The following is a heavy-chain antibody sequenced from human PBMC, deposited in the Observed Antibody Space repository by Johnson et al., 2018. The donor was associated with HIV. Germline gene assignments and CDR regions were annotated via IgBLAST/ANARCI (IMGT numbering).Heavy chain of an antibody. D-gene: IGHD1-1*01. CDR1: GFTFSSYG. J-gene: IGHJ3*02. V-gene: IGHV3-33*05. Sequence: QVQLVESGGGVVQPGRSLRLSCAASGFTFSSYGMHWVRQAPGKGLEWVTIISYDGSNKYYADSVKGRFTTSRDNSKNTLYLQMNSLRAEDTAVYYCAKPSTESAFDIWGQGTMVTVSS. CDR2: ISYDGSNK. CDR3: AKPSTESAFDI.